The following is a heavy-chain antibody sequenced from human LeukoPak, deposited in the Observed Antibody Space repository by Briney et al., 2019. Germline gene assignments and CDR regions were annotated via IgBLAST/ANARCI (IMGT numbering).Heavy chain of an antibody. CDR3: ARGPESESYFAWFGP. D-gene: IGHD3-10*01. Sequence: SETLSLTCGVYGGSFSGYFWNWIRQPPGKGLEWIGEINHSGSTHHNPSLKSRVTISIDTSKSQISLKLSSVTAADTAVYYCARGPESESYFAWFGPWGQGTLVTVSS. CDR1: GGSFSGYF. CDR2: INHSGST. J-gene: IGHJ5*02. V-gene: IGHV4-34*01.